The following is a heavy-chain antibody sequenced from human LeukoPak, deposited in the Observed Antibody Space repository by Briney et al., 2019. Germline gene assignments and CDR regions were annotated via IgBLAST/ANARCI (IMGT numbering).Heavy chain of an antibody. V-gene: IGHV1-46*01. CDR2: INPSGGST. J-gene: IGHJ4*02. D-gene: IGHD3-22*01. CDR3: ARVPYYYDSSGYYGLGY. CDR1: GYTFTSYY. Sequence: GASVKVSCKASGYTFTSYYMHWVRQAPGQGLEWMGIINPSGGSTSYAQKFQGRVTMTRDRSTSTVYMELSSLRSEDTAVYYCARVPYYYDSSGYYGLGYWGQGTLVTVSS.